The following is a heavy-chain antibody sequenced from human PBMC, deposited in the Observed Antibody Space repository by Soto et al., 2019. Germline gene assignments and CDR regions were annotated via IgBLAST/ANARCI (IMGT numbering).Heavy chain of an antibody. V-gene: IGHV3-21*01. CDR2: ISSSSSYI. CDR3: TRKMAAAIDAFDI. D-gene: IGHD6-13*01. Sequence: EVQLVESGGGLVKPGGSLRLSCAASGFTFSSYSMNWVRQAPGKGLEWVSSISSSSSYIYYADSVKGRFTISRDNAKNTLYLQMNSLRDEDTAVYYCTRKMAAAIDAFDIWGQGTTVTVSS. CDR1: GFTFSSYS. J-gene: IGHJ3*02.